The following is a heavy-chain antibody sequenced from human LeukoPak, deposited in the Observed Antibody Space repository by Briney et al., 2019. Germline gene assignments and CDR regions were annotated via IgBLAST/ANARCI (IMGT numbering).Heavy chain of an antibody. Sequence: SETLSLTRTVSGGSINSGSYYWSWIRQPAGKGLEWIGYIYYSGSTYFNPSLKSRVTMSVDTSKNQFSLRLSSVTAADTAVYYCARDNDYYDSSGYPGSFDTWGQGILVTVSS. J-gene: IGHJ4*02. CDR1: GGSINSGSYY. D-gene: IGHD3-22*01. CDR2: IYYSGST. CDR3: ARDNDYYDSSGYPGSFDT. V-gene: IGHV4-61*10.